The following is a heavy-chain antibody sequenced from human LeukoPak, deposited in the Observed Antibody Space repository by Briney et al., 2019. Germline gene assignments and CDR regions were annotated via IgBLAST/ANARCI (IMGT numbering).Heavy chain of an antibody. CDR3: AKDKPGYSYGLH. Sequence: GGSLRLSCAASGFTFSSYVMSWVRQAPGKGLEWVSGISGSGGSTYYADSVKGRFTISRDNSKNTLYLQMNSLRAEDTAVYYCAKDKPGYSYGLHWGQGTLVTVSS. J-gene: IGHJ4*02. D-gene: IGHD5-18*01. V-gene: IGHV3-23*01. CDR1: GFTFSSYV. CDR2: ISGSGGST.